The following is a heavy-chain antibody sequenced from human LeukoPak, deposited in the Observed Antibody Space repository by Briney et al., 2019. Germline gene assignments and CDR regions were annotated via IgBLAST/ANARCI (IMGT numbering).Heavy chain of an antibody. V-gene: IGHV3-74*01. Sequence: GGSLRLSCAASGFTFSNYWMHWVRQAPGKGLVWVSRINSDGINTSYADSVKGRFTISRDNAKNTLNLQMNSLRAEDTAVYYCARDLGQYYDTSDNWSDPWGQGILVTVSS. J-gene: IGHJ5*02. D-gene: IGHD3-22*01. CDR1: GFTFSNYW. CDR2: INSDGINT. CDR3: ARDLGQYYDTSDNWSDP.